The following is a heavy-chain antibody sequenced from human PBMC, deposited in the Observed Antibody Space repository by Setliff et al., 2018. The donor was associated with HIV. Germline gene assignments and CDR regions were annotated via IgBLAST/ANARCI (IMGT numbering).Heavy chain of an antibody. CDR2: INWNGGRT. V-gene: IGHV3-20*04. Sequence: PGESLKISCAASGFSFDDYGMTWVRQAPGKGLEWVSDINWNGGRTGYADSVKGRFTIARDNANNSLYLQMTSLRAEDTALYYCARRLTGDFWFDPWGQGTLVTVSS. J-gene: IGHJ5*02. D-gene: IGHD7-27*01. CDR3: ARRLTGDFWFDP. CDR1: GFSFDDYG.